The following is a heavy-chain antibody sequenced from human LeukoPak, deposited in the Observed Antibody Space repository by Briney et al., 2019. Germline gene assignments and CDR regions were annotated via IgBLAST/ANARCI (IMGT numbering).Heavy chain of an antibody. Sequence: GGSLRLSCAASGFTFSSYAMRWVRQAPGKGLEWVAVISYDGSNKYYADSVKGRFTISRDNSKNTLYLQMNSLRAEDTAVYYCAREDSSSSYAFDIWGQGTMVTVSS. V-gene: IGHV3-30-3*01. J-gene: IGHJ3*02. CDR2: ISYDGSNK. CDR1: GFTFSSYA. D-gene: IGHD6-13*01. CDR3: AREDSSSSYAFDI.